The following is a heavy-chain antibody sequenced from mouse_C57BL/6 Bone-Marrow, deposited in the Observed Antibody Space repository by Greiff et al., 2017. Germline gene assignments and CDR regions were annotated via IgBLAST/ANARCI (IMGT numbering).Heavy chain of an antibody. Sequence: EVQLQQSGAELVRPGASVKLSCTASGFNIKDDYMHWVKQRPEQGLEWIGWIDPENGDTEYASKFQGKAPITADTSSNTAYLQLSSLTSEDTAVYYCTTGGGAWYAYWGQGTLVTVSA. V-gene: IGHV14-4*01. CDR3: TTGGGAWYAY. J-gene: IGHJ3*01. CDR1: GFNIKDDY. CDR2: IDPENGDT.